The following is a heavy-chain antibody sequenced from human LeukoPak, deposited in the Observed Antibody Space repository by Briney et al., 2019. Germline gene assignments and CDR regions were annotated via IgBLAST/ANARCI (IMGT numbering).Heavy chain of an antibody. Sequence: GASLRLPRPASGFTFSNAWMSWVRQAAGKGLEWVGRIKSKTYSGTKEYAAPVKSRLTISRDDSKNTLYLQMNTLKTHDTAAYYCTPAGSSWHLADYWGEGTLVTVPS. CDR1: GFTFSNAW. CDR3: TPAGSSWHLADY. J-gene: IGHJ4*02. CDR2: IKSKTYSGTK. D-gene: IGHD6-13*01. V-gene: IGHV3-15*01.